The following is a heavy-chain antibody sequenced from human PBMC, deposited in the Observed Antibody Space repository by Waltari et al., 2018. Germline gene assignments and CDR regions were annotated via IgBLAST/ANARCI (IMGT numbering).Heavy chain of an antibody. V-gene: IGHV4-61*02. Sequence: QVQLQESGPGLVKPSPTLSLTCPVSGGSIASGSYYWSWIRQPAGKGLEWIGRIYTSGSTNYNPSLKSRVTISVDTSKNHFSLNLSSVTAADTAVYYCARGPLLSKVDYWGQGTLVTVSS. D-gene: IGHD1-26*01. CDR1: GGSIASGSYY. J-gene: IGHJ4*02. CDR2: IYTSGST. CDR3: ARGPLLSKVDY.